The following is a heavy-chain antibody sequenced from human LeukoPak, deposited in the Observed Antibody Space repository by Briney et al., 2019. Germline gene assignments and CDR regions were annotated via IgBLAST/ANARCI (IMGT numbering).Heavy chain of an antibody. CDR3: AREISSSWYYFDY. D-gene: IGHD6-13*01. Sequence: GGSLRLSCAASGFAFSSYAMSWVRQAPGKGLEWVSSISSSSSYIYYADSVKGRFTISRDNAKNSLYLQMNSLRAEDTAVYYCAREISSSWYYFDYWGQGTLVTVSS. CDR2: ISSSSSYI. J-gene: IGHJ4*02. V-gene: IGHV3-21*01. CDR1: GFAFSSYA.